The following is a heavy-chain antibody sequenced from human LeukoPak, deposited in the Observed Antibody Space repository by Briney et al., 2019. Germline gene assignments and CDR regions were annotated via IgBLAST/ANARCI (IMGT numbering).Heavy chain of an antibody. V-gene: IGHV3-30-3*01. CDR1: EFSFSNFA. Sequence: GGSLRLSCAASEFSFSNFARYWVRQAPGKGLEWLAVISYDGSIRYYAASVKGRFTISRDNSNNTVHLQMNSLRPDDSALYYCAREDNPLWFDPWGQGTLVTVSS. CDR3: AREDNPLWFDP. J-gene: IGHJ5*02. CDR2: ISYDGSIR. D-gene: IGHD1-1*01.